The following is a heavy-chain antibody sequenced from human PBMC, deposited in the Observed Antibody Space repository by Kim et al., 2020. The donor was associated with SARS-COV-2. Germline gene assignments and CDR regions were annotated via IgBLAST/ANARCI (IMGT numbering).Heavy chain of an antibody. D-gene: IGHD3-16*01. CDR3: ARDKNYGKEIDP. Sequence: YYNPSLKSRVTISVDTSKNQFSLNLRSVNAADTAVYYCARDKNYGKEIDPWGQGTLVTVSS. V-gene: IGHV4-30-2*04. J-gene: IGHJ5*02.